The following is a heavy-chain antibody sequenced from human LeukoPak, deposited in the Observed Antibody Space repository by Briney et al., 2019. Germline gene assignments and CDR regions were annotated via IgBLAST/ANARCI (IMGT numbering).Heavy chain of an antibody. D-gene: IGHD1-20*01. J-gene: IGHJ6*02. CDR1: GFTFRSYS. Sequence: GGSLRLSCAASGFTFRSYSMSWVRQAPGKGLQWVSSISTNSVYTYYADSVKGRFTVSRDDARNLVYLQISSLRAEDTAIYYCARDHDNLTATFDYFYHGMGVWGQGATVAVSS. V-gene: IGHV3-21*01. CDR2: ISTNSVYT. CDR3: ARDHDNLTATFDYFYHGMGV.